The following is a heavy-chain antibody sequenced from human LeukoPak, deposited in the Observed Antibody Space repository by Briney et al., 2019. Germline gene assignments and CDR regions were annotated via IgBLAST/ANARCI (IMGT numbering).Heavy chain of an antibody. CDR1: GFTFSSYA. CDR3: ARDDNYGSGSYY. D-gene: IGHD3-10*01. J-gene: IGHJ4*02. CDR2: ISSSTI. Sequence: PGGSLRLSCAASGFTFSSYAMSWVRQAPGKGLEWVSYISSSTIYYADSVKGRFTISRDNAKNSLYLQMNSLRAEDTAVYYCARDDNYGSGSYYWGQGTLVTVSS. V-gene: IGHV3-48*01.